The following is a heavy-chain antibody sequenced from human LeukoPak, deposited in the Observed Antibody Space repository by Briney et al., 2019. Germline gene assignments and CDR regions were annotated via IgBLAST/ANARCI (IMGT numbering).Heavy chain of an antibody. D-gene: IGHD6-19*01. V-gene: IGHV4-59*01. CDR2: IHYSGST. CDR1: GGSISNYY. CDR3: TREYSSFDY. J-gene: IGHJ4*02. Sequence: SETLSLTCTVSGGSISNYYWHWIRQPPGKGLEWIGYIHYSGSTSYNPSLKSRVTISVDTSKNQFSMKLMTVTAADTAVYYCTREYSSFDYWGQGTLVTVSS.